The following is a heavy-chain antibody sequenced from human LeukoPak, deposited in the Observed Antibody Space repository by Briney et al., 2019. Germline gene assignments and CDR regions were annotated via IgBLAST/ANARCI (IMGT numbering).Heavy chain of an antibody. CDR1: GFTFDDYG. V-gene: IGHV3-20*04. D-gene: IGHD3-10*01. CDR3: ARATRGGIWFGELSDYCYMDV. Sequence: GGSLRLSCAASGFTFDDYGMSWVRQAPGKGLEWVSGINWNGGSTGYADSVKGRFTISRDNAKNSLYLQMNSLRAEDTALYYCARATRGGIWFGELSDYCYMDVWGKGTTVTVSS. CDR2: INWNGGST. J-gene: IGHJ6*03.